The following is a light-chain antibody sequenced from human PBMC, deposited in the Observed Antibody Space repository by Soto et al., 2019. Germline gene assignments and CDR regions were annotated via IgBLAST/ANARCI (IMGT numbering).Light chain of an antibody. CDR1: STEVGGYNY. J-gene: IGLJ1*01. CDR2: EVS. CDR3: SSYTSSSTLYV. V-gene: IGLV2-14*01. Sequence: SVLTHPASVSGSPGQSITISCPGTSTEVGGYNYVSWYQQHPGKAPKLMIYEVSNRPSGVSNRFSGSKSGNTASLTISGLQAEDEADYYCSSYTSSSTLYVFGTGTKVTVL.